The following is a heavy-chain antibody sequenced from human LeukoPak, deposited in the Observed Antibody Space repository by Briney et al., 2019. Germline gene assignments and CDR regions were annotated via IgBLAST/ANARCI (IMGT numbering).Heavy chain of an antibody. CDR2: MDHSGNT. Sequence: SETLSLTCAVYGGSFSGHYWTWIRQPPGKGLEWIGEMDHSGNTNYNPSLTSRVTISVDTSKNQFSLKLSSVTAADTAVYYCARLYSSGWYSTGYYFDYWGQGTLVTVSS. V-gene: IGHV4-34*01. J-gene: IGHJ4*02. D-gene: IGHD6-19*01. CDR1: GGSFSGHY. CDR3: ARLYSSGWYSTGYYFDY.